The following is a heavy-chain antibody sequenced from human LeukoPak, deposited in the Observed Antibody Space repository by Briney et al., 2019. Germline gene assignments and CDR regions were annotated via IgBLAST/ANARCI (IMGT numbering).Heavy chain of an antibody. V-gene: IGHV3-11*01. CDR1: GFTFSNYY. Sequence: GGSLRLSCAASGFTFSNYYMSWIRQAPGKGLEWVSYVSSSASTIYYADSVKGRFTISRDDAKNSLCLQMNSLRAEDTAVYYCARGLGDGSSALDVWGQGTTVTVSS. CDR2: VSSSASTI. J-gene: IGHJ6*02. D-gene: IGHD6-6*01. CDR3: ARGLGDGSSALDV.